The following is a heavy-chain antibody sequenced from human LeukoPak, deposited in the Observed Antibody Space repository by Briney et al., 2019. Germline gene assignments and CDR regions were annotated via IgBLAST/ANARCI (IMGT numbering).Heavy chain of an antibody. Sequence: AGGSLGLSCAASGFTFSSYAMSWVRQAPGKGLEWVSGIRGSGGSTNYADSVKGRFTISRDNSKNTLYLQMNSLRAEDTAVYYCAKVYSSGWRDAFDIWGQGTMVTVSS. CDR1: GFTFSSYA. CDR2: IRGSGGST. CDR3: AKVYSSGWRDAFDI. J-gene: IGHJ3*02. V-gene: IGHV3-23*01. D-gene: IGHD6-19*01.